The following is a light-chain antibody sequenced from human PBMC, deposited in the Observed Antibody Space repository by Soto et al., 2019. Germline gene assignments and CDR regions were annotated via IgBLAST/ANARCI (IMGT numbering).Light chain of an antibody. Sequence: QSVLTQPPSASATPGQRVTISCSGSGSNVGINFVYWYQQLPGTAPKLLIYTNDQRPSGVPDRFSGSKSGTSASLAISGLRSEDEADYYCAAWDDSLSGVVFGGGTKLTVL. CDR2: TND. V-gene: IGLV1-47*02. CDR3: AAWDDSLSGVV. J-gene: IGLJ2*01. CDR1: GSNVGINF.